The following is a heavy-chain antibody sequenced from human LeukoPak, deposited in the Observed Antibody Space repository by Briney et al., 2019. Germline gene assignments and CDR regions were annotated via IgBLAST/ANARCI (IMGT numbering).Heavy chain of an antibody. Sequence: PGGSLRLSCAASGFTFSVYYMSWIRQAPGKGLEWVSYISSSGSNIYYAVSVKGRFTISRDNAKNSLYLQMNSLRAEDTAVYYCARWISGWLPDWGQGTLVTVSS. J-gene: IGHJ4*02. CDR1: GFTFSVYY. CDR3: ARWISGWLPD. V-gene: IGHV3-11*01. CDR2: ISSSGSNI. D-gene: IGHD6-19*01.